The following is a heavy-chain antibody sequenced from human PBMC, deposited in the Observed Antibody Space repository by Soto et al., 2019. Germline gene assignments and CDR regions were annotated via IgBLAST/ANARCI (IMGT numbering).Heavy chain of an antibody. Sequence: QVQLVQSGADVKKPGASVKVSCKASGYTFTDYYLHWVRQAPGQGLECMGWINPNNGDTNYAQKFQGRVTMTRDTSISTAYMEVSRLRSDDTAVYYCARSVSFITPRPDYWGQGTLVTVSS. CDR3: ARSVSFITPRPDY. D-gene: IGHD6-6*01. J-gene: IGHJ4*02. CDR2: INPNNGDT. CDR1: GYTFTDYY. V-gene: IGHV1-2*02.